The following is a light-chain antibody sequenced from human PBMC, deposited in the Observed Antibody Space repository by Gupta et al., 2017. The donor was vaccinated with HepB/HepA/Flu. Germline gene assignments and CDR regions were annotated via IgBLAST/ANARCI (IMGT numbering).Light chain of an antibody. CDR2: EVS. CDR3: CSYAGSSTFVV. V-gene: IGLV2-23*02. J-gene: IGLJ2*01. CDR1: SSDVGSYNL. Sequence: QSALTQPAFVSGSPGQSITISCTGNSSDVGSYNLVSWYQQHPGKAPKLMIYEVSKRPSGVSNRFSGSKSGNTASLTISGLQAEDEADYYCCSYAGSSTFVVFGGGTKLTVL.